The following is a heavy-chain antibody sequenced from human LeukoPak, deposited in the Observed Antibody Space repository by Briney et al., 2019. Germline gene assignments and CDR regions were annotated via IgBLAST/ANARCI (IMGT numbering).Heavy chain of an antibody. V-gene: IGHV1-2*02. J-gene: IGHJ3*02. CDR3: ARVDDSSGYLRDGFDI. D-gene: IGHD3-22*01. Sequence: ASVKVSCKASGYTFTGYHIHWVRQAPGQGLEWMGWINPYSGGTNYAQNFQGRVTMTRDTSISTAYMELSRLISDDTAIYYCARVDDSSGYLRDGFDIWGQGTTVTVSS. CDR2: INPYSGGT. CDR1: GYTFTGYH.